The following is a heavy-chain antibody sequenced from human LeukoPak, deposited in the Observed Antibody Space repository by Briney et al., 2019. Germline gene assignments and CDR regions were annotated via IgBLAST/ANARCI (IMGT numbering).Heavy chain of an antibody. CDR1: GYTFTSYG. V-gene: IGHV1-18*01. D-gene: IGHD5-24*01. CDR3: ARVEVVEVATPHDY. CDR2: ISAYNGNT. J-gene: IGHJ4*02. Sequence: AASVKVSCKASGYTFTSYGISWVRQAPGQGLEWMGWISAYNGNTNYAQKLQGRVTMTTDTSTSTAYMELRSLRSDDTAVYYCARVEVVEVATPHDYWGQGTLVTVSS.